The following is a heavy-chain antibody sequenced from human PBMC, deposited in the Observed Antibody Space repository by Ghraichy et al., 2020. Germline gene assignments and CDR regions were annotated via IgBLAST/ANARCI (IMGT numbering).Heavy chain of an antibody. V-gene: IGHV4-39*01. Sequence: SETLSLTCTVSGASISSSNYYWGWTRQPPGKGLEWIGKIYSSGSPYYSSAPKSRVTISADTSKNQVSLTLNSVTAADTAVYYCAGAPASPASLEWLSPFDCWGLGALVTVSS. D-gene: IGHD3-3*01. J-gene: IGHJ4*02. CDR2: IYSSGSP. CDR1: GASISSSNYY. CDR3: AGAPASPASLEWLSPFDC.